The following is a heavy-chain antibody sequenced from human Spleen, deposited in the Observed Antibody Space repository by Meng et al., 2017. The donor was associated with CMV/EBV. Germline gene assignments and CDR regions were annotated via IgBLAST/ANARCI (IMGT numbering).Heavy chain of an antibody. CDR2: IYSGGSAT. V-gene: IGHV3-23*03. CDR1: GFAFSTDA. D-gene: IGHD1-26*01. CDR3: ARLGSYTYYYYGMDV. J-gene: IGHJ6*02. Sequence: GESLKISCAASGFAFSTDAMTWARQAPGKGLEWVSVIYSGGSATYHADSVKGRFNISRDNSKNMVYLHMNSLRADDTARYYCARLGSYTYYYYGMDVWGQGTTVTVS.